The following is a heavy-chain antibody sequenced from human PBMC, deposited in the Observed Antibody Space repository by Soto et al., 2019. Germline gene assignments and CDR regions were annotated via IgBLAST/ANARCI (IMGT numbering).Heavy chain of an antibody. J-gene: IGHJ4*01. CDR3: RGVHIISWYLFDY. Sequence: GCCVRLSCSARIPTLSCYGMDWGRQAPGKGSEWVAVIPYDRSNKYYADSVKGRFTIPRHNPKNTLYLQMNSMRAEDTSVYDGRGVHIISWYLFDY. D-gene: IGHD6-13*01. CDR2: IPYDRSNK. V-gene: IGHV3-30*03. CDR1: IPTLSCYG.